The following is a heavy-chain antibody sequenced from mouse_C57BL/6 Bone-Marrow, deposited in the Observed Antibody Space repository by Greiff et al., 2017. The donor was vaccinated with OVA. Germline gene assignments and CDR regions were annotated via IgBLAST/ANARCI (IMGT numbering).Heavy chain of an antibody. D-gene: IGHD2-3*01. CDR3: ARFYDGYRGFAY. Sequence: VQLQQPGAELVMPGASVKLSCKASGYTFTSYWMHWVKQRPGQGLEWIGEIDPSDSYTNYNQKFKGKSTLTVDKSSSTAYMQLSSLTSEDSAVYYCARFYDGYRGFAYWGQGTLVTVSA. CDR1: GYTFTSYW. J-gene: IGHJ3*01. CDR2: IDPSDSYT. V-gene: IGHV1-69*01.